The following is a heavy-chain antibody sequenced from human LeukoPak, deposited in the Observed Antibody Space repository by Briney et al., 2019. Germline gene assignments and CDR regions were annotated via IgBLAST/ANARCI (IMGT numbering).Heavy chain of an antibody. CDR1: GFSFNNYW. CDR3: ARPDSSGHPTN. Sequence: GGSLRLSCTASGFSFNNYWMHRVRQAPGKGLVWVSRLNRDGSSTNYADSVKGRFNISRDNAKNTLYLQMNSLRADDTAMYYCARPDSSGHPTNWGQGTLVIVSS. D-gene: IGHD3-22*01. CDR2: LNRDGSST. V-gene: IGHV3-74*01. J-gene: IGHJ4*02.